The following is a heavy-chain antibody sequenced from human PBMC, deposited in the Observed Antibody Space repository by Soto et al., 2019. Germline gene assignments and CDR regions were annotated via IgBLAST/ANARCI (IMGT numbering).Heavy chain of an antibody. CDR3: AKDAPYDFWSGYYFDY. V-gene: IGHV3-23*01. J-gene: IGHJ4*02. CDR1: GFTFSSYA. D-gene: IGHD3-3*01. CDR2: ICGSGGST. Sequence: GGSLRLSCAASGFTFSSYAMSWVRQAPGKGLEWVSAICGSGGSTYYADSVKGRFTISRDNSKNTLYLQMNSLRAEDTAVYYCAKDAPYDFWSGYYFDYWGQGTLVTVSS.